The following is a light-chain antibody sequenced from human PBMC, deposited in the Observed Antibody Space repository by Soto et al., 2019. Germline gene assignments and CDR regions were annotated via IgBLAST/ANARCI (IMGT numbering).Light chain of an antibody. CDR2: DVS. J-gene: IGLJ2*01. CDR3: SSYTSSSTFEV. Sequence: QSVLTQPASVSGSPGQSITISCTGTSSDVGGYNYVSWYQQHPGKAPKLMIYDVSNRPSGVSNRFSGSKSGNTASLTISGLQAEDGADYYCSSYTSSSTFEVFGGGTKLTVL. V-gene: IGLV2-14*01. CDR1: SSDVGGYNY.